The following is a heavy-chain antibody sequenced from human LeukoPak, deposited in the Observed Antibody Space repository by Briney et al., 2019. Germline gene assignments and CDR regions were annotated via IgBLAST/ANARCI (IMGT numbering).Heavy chain of an antibody. CDR1: GFTFDDYA. V-gene: IGHV3-9*03. CDR3: AKDKFVGDCSGGSCYSYFDY. D-gene: IGHD2-15*01. CDR2: ISWNSGSI. Sequence: KTGRSLRLPCAASGFTFDDYAMHWVRQAPGKGLEWVSGISWNSGSIGYADSEKGRFTISRDNAKNSLYLQMNSLRAEDMALYYCAKDKFVGDCSGGSCYSYFDYWGQGTLVTVSS. J-gene: IGHJ4*02.